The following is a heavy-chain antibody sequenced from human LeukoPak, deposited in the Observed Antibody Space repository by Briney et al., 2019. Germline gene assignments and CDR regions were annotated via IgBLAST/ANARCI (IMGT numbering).Heavy chain of an antibody. CDR2: ISWNSGSI. J-gene: IGHJ3*02. CDR3: AKDKSGRFGPGAFDI. V-gene: IGHV3-9*01. CDR1: GFTFDDYA. Sequence: PGGSLRLSCAASGFTFDDYAMHWVRHAPGKGLEWVSGISWNSGSIGYADSVKGRLTISRDNAKNSLYLQMNSLRAEDTALYYCAKDKSGRFGPGAFDIWGQGTMVTVSS. D-gene: IGHD3-10*01.